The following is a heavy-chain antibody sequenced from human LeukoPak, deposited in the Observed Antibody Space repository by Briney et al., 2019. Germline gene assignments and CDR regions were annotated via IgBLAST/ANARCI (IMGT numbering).Heavy chain of an antibody. V-gene: IGHV3-33*01. CDR3: ARDSSYYGSGSLDY. CDR2: IWYDGSNK. CDR1: GFTFSSYG. J-gene: IGHJ4*02. Sequence: GGSLRLSCAASGFTFSSYGMHWVRQAPGKGLEWVAVIWYDGSNKYYADSVKGRFTISRDNSKNTLYLQMNSLRAEDTAVYYCARDSSYYGSGSLDYWGQGTLVTVSS. D-gene: IGHD3-10*01.